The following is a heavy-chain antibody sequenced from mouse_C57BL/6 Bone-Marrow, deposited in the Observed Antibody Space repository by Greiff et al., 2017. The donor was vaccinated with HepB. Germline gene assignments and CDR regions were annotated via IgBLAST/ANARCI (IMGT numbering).Heavy chain of an antibody. V-gene: IGHV14-4*01. CDR1: GFNIKDDY. D-gene: IGHD1-1*01. J-gene: IGHJ1*03. CDR3: TTFITTVVAGDWYFDV. CDR2: IDPENGDT. Sequence: EVKLQQSGAELVRPGASVKLSCTASGFNIKDDYMHWVKQRPEQGLEWIGWIDPENGDTEYASKFQGKATITADTSSNTAYLQLSSLTSEDTAVYYCTTFITTVVAGDWYFDVWGTGTTVTVSS.